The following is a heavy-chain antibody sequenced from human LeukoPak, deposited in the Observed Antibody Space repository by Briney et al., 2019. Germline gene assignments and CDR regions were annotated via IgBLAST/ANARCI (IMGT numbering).Heavy chain of an antibody. Sequence: GESLKISCKVSGFILSDYSIGWVRQMPGKGLEWMGLISPGVSETFYSPSFQGQVTISADESISTAYLQWYSRKASYTAMYYCARLYYYDASGPFDYWGQGTLVTVSS. CDR3: ARLYYYDASGPFDY. J-gene: IGHJ4*02. V-gene: IGHV5-51*01. CDR2: ISPGVSET. CDR1: GFILSDYS. D-gene: IGHD3-22*01.